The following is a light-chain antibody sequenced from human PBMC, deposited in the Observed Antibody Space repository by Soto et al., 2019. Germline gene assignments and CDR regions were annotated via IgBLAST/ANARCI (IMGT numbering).Light chain of an antibody. CDR1: SSDVGSYNR. V-gene: IGLV2-18*02. CDR2: EVN. Sequence: LTQPPSVSGSPGQSVAVSCTGTSSDVGSYNRVSWYQQPPGTAPKLIIYEVNNRPSGVPDRFSGSKSGNTASLTIYGLQAEDEADYYCSSFITGTTYVFGTGTKVTVL. J-gene: IGLJ1*01. CDR3: SSFITGTTYV.